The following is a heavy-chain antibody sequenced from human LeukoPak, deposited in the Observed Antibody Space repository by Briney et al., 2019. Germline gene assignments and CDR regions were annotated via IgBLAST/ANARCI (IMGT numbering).Heavy chain of an antibody. D-gene: IGHD3-22*01. CDR1: EFTFSNYW. CDR2: IKGDGSYK. Sequence: GGSLRLSCAASEFTFSNYWMSWVRQAPGKGLEWVANIKGDGSYKYYVDSVKGRFTISRDNAKSSVYLQMNTLRAEDTAVYYCATSADSSGNDWGQGTLVTVSS. CDR3: ATSADSSGND. J-gene: IGHJ4*02. V-gene: IGHV3-7*03.